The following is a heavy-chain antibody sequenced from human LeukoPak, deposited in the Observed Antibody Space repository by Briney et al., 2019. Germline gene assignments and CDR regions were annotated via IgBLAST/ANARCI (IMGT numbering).Heavy chain of an antibody. CDR3: ARDQRFCSGGTCYSAFDY. D-gene: IGHD2-15*01. Sequence: PGGSLRLSCAASGFTFNSYWMHWVRQVPGKGLVWVSRISSEGSSTSYVDSVKGRFTISRDNARNTLNLQMDSLRAEDTAVYYCARDQRFCSGGTCYSAFDYWGQGTLVTVSS. V-gene: IGHV3-74*01. CDR1: GFTFNSYW. J-gene: IGHJ4*02. CDR2: ISSEGSST.